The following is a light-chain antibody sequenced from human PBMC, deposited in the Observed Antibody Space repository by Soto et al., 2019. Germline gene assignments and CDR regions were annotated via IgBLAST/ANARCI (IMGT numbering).Light chain of an antibody. CDR2: DVS. V-gene: IGLV2-14*01. CDR1: SSDIGVYDF. Sequence: QSALTQPASVSGSPGQSITISCTGTSSDIGVYDFVSWYPQHPAKAPKLLIYDVSYRPSGVSDRFSGSKSGNTASLTISGLQAEDEADYYCCSYTSSSTVLFGGGTKLTVL. J-gene: IGLJ2*01. CDR3: CSYTSSSTVL.